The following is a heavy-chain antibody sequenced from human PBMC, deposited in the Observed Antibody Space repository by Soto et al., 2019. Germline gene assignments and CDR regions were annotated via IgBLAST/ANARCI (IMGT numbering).Heavy chain of an antibody. D-gene: IGHD2-2*01. CDR2: MYHSGST. Sequence: QLQLQESGSGLVKPSQTLSLTCAVSGGYISSGGYSWSWIRQPPGKGLEWIGYMYHSGSTYYNPSLQSRVPISIDRSKNQFSLKLSSMTAADTSVYYCARVPDYCGQEILVTVSS. CDR3: ARVPDY. V-gene: IGHV4-30-2*01. J-gene: IGHJ4*02. CDR1: GGYISSGGYS.